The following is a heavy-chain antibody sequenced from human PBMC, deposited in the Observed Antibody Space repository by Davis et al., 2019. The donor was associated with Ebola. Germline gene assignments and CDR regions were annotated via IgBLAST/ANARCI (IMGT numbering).Heavy chain of an antibody. CDR3: ASADPSYGDHLRYYYYGMDV. V-gene: IGHV1-69*10. Sequence: SVKVSCKASGGTFSSYAISWVRQAPGQGLEWMGGIIPILGIANYAQKFQGRVTITADESTSTAYMELSSLRSEDTAVYYCASADPSYGDHLRYYYYGMDVWGQGTTVTVSS. CDR2: IIPILGIA. CDR1: GGTFSSYA. D-gene: IGHD4-17*01. J-gene: IGHJ6*02.